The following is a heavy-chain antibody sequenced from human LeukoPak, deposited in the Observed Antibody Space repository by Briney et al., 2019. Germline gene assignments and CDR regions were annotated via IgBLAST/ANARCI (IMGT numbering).Heavy chain of an antibody. V-gene: IGHV3-23*01. D-gene: IGHD3-10*01. CDR1: GFTFSNYA. Sequence: GGSLRLSCAASGFTFSNYAMTWVRQAPGKGLEWVSSVGSGGSTYHADSVKGRFTISRDNSKNTVYLQMNSLRAEDTAVYYCARDLSPVVRASPMGYWGQGTLVTVSS. J-gene: IGHJ4*02. CDR3: ARDLSPVVRASPMGY. CDR2: VGSGGST.